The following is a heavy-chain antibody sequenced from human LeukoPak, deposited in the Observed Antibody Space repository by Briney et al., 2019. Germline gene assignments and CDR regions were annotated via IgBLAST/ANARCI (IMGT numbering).Heavy chain of an antibody. J-gene: IGHJ1*01. Sequence: PGGSLRLSCAASGFTFSTYGMHWVRQAPGKGLEWVAIIWYDGSNRYYADSVKGRFTISRDNAKNSLYLQMNSLRAEDTAIYYCAKDPPFFHHWGQGILVTVSS. CDR2: IWYDGSNR. CDR3: AKDPPFFHH. CDR1: GFTFSTYG. V-gene: IGHV3-33*03.